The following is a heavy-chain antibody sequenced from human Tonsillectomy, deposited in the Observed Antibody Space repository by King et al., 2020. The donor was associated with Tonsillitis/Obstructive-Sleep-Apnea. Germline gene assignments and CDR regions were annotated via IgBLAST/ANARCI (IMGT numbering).Heavy chain of an antibody. CDR2: INSDGSST. D-gene: IGHD6-6*01. V-gene: IGHV3-74*01. Sequence: VQLVESGGGLVQPGGSLRLSCAASGFTFNNYWMHWVRQAPGKGLVWVSLINSDGSSTTYADSVKGRFTISRDNAKHTLYLQMNSLRAEDTAVYYCARNWAARPDYYYYMDVWGKGTTVTVSS. CDR1: GFTFNNYW. J-gene: IGHJ6*03. CDR3: ARNWAARPDYYYYMDV.